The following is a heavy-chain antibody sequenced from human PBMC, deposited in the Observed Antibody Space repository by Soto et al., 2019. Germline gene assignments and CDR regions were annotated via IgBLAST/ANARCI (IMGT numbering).Heavy chain of an antibody. V-gene: IGHV5-51*01. CDR3: ARPADSSGYYSDY. D-gene: IGHD3-22*01. CDR1: GYSFTSYW. J-gene: IGHJ4*02. CDR2: IYPGDSDT. Sequence: ESLTISCKGSGYSFTSYWIGLVRQMPGKGLEWMGIIYPGDSDTRYSPSFQGQVTISADKSISTAYLQWSSLKASDTAMYYCARPADSSGYYSDYWGQGTLVTVSS.